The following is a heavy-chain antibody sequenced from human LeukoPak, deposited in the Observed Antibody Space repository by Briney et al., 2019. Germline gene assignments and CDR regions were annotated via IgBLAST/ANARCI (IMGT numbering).Heavy chain of an antibody. CDR3: ARKDYYDSNGLDY. V-gene: IGHV4-4*02. J-gene: IGHJ4*02. CDR1: GGPISSSNW. D-gene: IGHD3-22*01. Sequence: PSETLSLTCAVSGGPISSSNWWSWVRQPPGKGLEWIGEIHRSGSTNYNPSLKSRVTISVDKSKNHFSLKLSSVTAADTAVYYCARKDYYDSNGLDYWGQGTLVTVSS. CDR2: IHRSGST.